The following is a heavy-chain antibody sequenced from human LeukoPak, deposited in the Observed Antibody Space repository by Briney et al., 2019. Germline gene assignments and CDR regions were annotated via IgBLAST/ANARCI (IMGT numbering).Heavy chain of an antibody. CDR1: GYTFTGYY. CDR3: ARSMVRGEGWFDP. CDR2: INPNSVGT. V-gene: IGHV1-2*02. Sequence: ASVKVSCKASGYTFTGYYMHWVRQAPGQGLEWMGWINPNSVGTNYAQKFQGRVTMTRDTSISTAYMELRRLRSDDTAVYYCARSMVRGEGWFDPWGQGTLVTVSS. D-gene: IGHD3-10*01. J-gene: IGHJ5*02.